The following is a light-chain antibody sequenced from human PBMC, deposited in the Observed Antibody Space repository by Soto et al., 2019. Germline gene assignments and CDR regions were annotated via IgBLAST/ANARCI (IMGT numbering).Light chain of an antibody. CDR3: QQYGTSPPDT. Sequence: EIVLTQSPGTLSLSPGERATLSCRASQSVSSNYLAWYQQKPGQAPGLLIYGASSRATGIPDRFSGSGSGTDFTLTISRLEPEDFAVYYCQQYGTSPPDTFGQGTRLEIK. V-gene: IGKV3-20*01. CDR1: QSVSSNY. CDR2: GAS. J-gene: IGKJ5*01.